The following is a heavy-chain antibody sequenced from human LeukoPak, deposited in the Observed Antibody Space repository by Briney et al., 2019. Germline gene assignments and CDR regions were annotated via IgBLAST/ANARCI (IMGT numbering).Heavy chain of an antibody. Sequence: SETLSLTCAVYGGSFSGYYWSWIRQPPGKGLEWIGEINHSGSTNYNPSLKSRVTISVDTSKNQFSLKLSSVTAADTAVYYCARGRQQQLDTWGQGTLVTVSS. CDR1: GGSFSGYY. J-gene: IGHJ5*02. CDR3: ARGRQQQLDT. CDR2: INHSGST. V-gene: IGHV4-34*01. D-gene: IGHD6-13*01.